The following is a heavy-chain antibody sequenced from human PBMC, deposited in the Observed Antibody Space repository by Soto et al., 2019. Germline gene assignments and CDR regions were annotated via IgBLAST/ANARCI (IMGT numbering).Heavy chain of an antibody. CDR2: ISPYNGNT. V-gene: IGHV1-18*01. Sequence: ASVKVSCKASGYTFTSYGISWVRQAPGQGLEWMGWISPYNGNTNYAQKLQGRVTMTTDTSTSTAYMELRSLRSEDTAVYYCARDRYYYDSSGYGAFDIWGQGTMVTVSS. J-gene: IGHJ3*02. CDR1: GYTFTSYG. CDR3: ARDRYYYDSSGYGAFDI. D-gene: IGHD3-22*01.